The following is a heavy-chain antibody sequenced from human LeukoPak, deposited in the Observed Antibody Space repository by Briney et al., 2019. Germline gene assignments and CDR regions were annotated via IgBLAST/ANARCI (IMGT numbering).Heavy chain of an antibody. Sequence: RSGGSLRLSCAASGFTFSSCWMHWVRQDPGKGLVWVARINSDGSSTSYADSVKGRFTISRDNAKNSLYLQMNSLRAEDTAVYYCARDMIAVAEDYYFDYWGQGTLVTVSS. J-gene: IGHJ4*02. CDR2: INSDGSST. CDR1: GFTFSSCW. D-gene: IGHD6-19*01. CDR3: ARDMIAVAEDYYFDY. V-gene: IGHV3-74*01.